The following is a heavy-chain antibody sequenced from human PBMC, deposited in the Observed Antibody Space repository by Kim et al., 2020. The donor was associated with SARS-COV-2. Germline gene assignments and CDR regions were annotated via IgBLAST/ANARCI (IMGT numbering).Heavy chain of an antibody. J-gene: IGHJ4*02. Sequence: GGSLRLSCATSGFTFTSYTMNWVRQVPGKGLEWVSSISSSTTYIYYADSVKGRFSISRDNAKNSLFLQMDSLRAEDTAVYYCARGEILTGFIDYWGQGAVVTVSS. D-gene: IGHD3-9*01. CDR3: ARGEILTGFIDY. CDR1: GFTFTSYT. V-gene: IGHV3-21*01. CDR2: ISSSTTYI.